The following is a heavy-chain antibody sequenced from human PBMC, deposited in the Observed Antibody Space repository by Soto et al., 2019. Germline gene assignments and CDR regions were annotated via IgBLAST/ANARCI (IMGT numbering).Heavy chain of an antibody. V-gene: IGHV1-3*01. CDR2: INAGNGNT. J-gene: IGHJ6*02. CDR1: GYTFTSYA. Sequence: ASVKVSCKASGYTFTSYAMNWVRQAPGQRLEWMGWINAGNGNTKYSQKFQGRVTITRDTSASTAYMELRSLRSDDTAVYYCARSDYDFWSGYPQRMDVWGQGTTVTVSS. CDR3: ARSDYDFWSGYPQRMDV. D-gene: IGHD3-3*01.